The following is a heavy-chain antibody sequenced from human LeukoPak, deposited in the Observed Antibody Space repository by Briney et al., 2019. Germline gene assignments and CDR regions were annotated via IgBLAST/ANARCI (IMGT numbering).Heavy chain of an antibody. J-gene: IGHJ4*02. CDR1: GFSLSTRGVG. CDR2: IYWDDDK. D-gene: IGHD5-18*01. CDR3: AHTGSTAMVTLFDY. Sequence: ESGPTLVKPTQTLTLTCTFSGFSLSTRGVGVGWIRQPPGKALEWLSPIYWDDDKRYSPSLKSRLTITKDTSKNQVVLTMTNMDPVDTATYYCAHTGSTAMVTLFDYWGQGTLVTVSS. V-gene: IGHV2-5*02.